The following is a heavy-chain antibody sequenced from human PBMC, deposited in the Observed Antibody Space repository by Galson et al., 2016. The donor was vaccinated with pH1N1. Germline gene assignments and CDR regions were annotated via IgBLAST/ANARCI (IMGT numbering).Heavy chain of an antibody. D-gene: IGHD3-3*01. CDR1: GFTFTTYW. CDR3: ARAPFGVHSF. J-gene: IGHJ4*02. Sequence: SLRLSCAASGFTFTTYWMNRVRQAPGKGLEWVANINQDGSKKYYVDSVKGRFTVSRDNAKNSLYLQMNSLRAEDTALYYCARAPFGVHSFWGQGTLVTVSS. V-gene: IGHV3-7*01. CDR2: INQDGSKK.